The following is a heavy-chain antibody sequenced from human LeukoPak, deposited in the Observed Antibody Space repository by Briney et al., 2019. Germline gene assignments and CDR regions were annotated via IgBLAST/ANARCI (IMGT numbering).Heavy chain of an antibody. Sequence: ASVKVSCKASGYTFTSYYMHWVRQAPGQGLEWMGIINPSGGSTSYAQKFQGRVTMTRDTSTSTVYMELSSLRSEDTAVYYCARFGTATTYYYDSSGSPFDPWGQGTLVTVSS. V-gene: IGHV1-46*01. CDR2: INPSGGST. CDR1: GYTFTSYY. D-gene: IGHD3-22*01. CDR3: ARFGTATTYYYDSSGSPFDP. J-gene: IGHJ5*02.